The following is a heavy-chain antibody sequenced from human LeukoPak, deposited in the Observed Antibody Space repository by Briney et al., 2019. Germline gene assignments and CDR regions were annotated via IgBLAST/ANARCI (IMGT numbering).Heavy chain of an antibody. CDR1: GFSFSSYG. V-gene: IGHV3-30*02. CDR3: AKDEFGYCSSTSCYILDY. D-gene: IGHD2-2*01. J-gene: IGHJ4*02. CDR2: IRYDGSNK. Sequence: GGPLRLSCVASGFSFSSYGMHWVRQAPGKGLDWVAFIRYDGSNKYYAHSVKGRFTLSRDNSKNTLYLQMNSLRAEDTAVYYCAKDEFGYCSSTSCYILDYWGQGTLVTVSS.